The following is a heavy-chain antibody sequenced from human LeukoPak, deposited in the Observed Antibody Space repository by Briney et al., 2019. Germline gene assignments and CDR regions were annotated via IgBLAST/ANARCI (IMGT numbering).Heavy chain of an antibody. D-gene: IGHD3-10*01. CDR1: GYSFTSYW. CDR3: ARLTMVRGVTITGAYY. CDR2: IYPGDSDT. V-gene: IGHV5-51*01. Sequence: PGESLKISCKGSGYSFTSYWIGWVRQMPGKGLGWMGIIYPGDSDTRYSPSFQGQVTISADKSISTAYLQWSSLKASDTAMYYCARLTMVRGVTITGAYYWGQGTLVTVSS. J-gene: IGHJ4*02.